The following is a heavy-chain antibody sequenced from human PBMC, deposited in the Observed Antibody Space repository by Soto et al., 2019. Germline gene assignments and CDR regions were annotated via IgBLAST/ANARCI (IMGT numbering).Heavy chain of an antibody. CDR1: GYAFTGYY. Sequence: ASVKVSCKSSGYAFTGYYIHWVRQAPGQGLEWMGWINPNSGDTNYAQKFQGRVTMTRDTSFSTAYMELSSLRSDDTAVYYCATRYSHVHFWGQGTLVTVYS. CDR3: ATRYSHVHF. D-gene: IGHD5-18*01. V-gene: IGHV1-2*02. J-gene: IGHJ4*02. CDR2: INPNSGDT.